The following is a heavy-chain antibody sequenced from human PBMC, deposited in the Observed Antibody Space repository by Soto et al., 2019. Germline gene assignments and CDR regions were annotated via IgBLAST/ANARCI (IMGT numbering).Heavy chain of an antibody. CDR1: GFTFYSYA. J-gene: IGHJ4*02. V-gene: IGHV3-23*01. CDR3: AEGIEGRLVAH. CDR2: IRGGGSET. D-gene: IGHD3-16*01. Sequence: EVQLLESGGGLVQPGGSLRLSCEASGFTFYSYAMSWVRQAPGKGLEWVSVIRGGGSETYYVDSVKGRFTISRDNSKNTLFLQMNSLRDEDTAVYYCAEGIEGRLVAHWGQGTLVTVST.